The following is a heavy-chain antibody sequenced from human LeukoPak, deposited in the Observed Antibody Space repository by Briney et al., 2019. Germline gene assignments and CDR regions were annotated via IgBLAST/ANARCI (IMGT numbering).Heavy chain of an antibody. D-gene: IGHD2-15*01. CDR2: INPNSGGT. CDR1: GYTFTGYY. J-gene: IGHJ4*02. V-gene: IGHV1-2*02. Sequence: ASVKVSCKASGYTFTGYYMHWVRQAPGQGLEWMGWINPNSGGTNYAQKFQGRVTMTRDTSISTAYMELRSLRSDDTAVYYCARGYCSGGSCYDARYWGQGTLVTVSS. CDR3: ARGYCSGGSCYDARY.